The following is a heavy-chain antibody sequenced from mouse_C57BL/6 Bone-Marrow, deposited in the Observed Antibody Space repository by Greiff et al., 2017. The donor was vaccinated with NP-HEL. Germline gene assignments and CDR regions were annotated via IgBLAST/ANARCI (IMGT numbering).Heavy chain of an antibody. Sequence: VQLQQPGAELVKPGASVKLSCKASGYTFTSYWMQWVKQRPGQGLEWIGEIDPSDSYTNYNQKFKGKATLTVDTSCSTAYMQLSSLTSEDSAVYYCAREEGNPWYFDVWGTGTTVTVSS. CDR2: IDPSDSYT. J-gene: IGHJ1*03. V-gene: IGHV1-50*01. D-gene: IGHD2-1*01. CDR3: AREEGNPWYFDV. CDR1: GYTFTSYW.